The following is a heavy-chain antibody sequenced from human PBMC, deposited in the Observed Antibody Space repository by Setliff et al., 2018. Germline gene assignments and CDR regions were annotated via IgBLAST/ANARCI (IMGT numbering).Heavy chain of an antibody. CDR1: GDSISSRTYY. J-gene: IGHJ2*01. D-gene: IGHD4-17*01. CDR3: ARHGRDYGGNSRDSNWYFDL. V-gene: IGHV4-61*09. Sequence: SETPSLTCTVSGDSISSRTYYWSWIRQPAGKGLEWIGHIYTSWSTIYNPSLKSRLTISLDTSKNQFSLKLSSVTAADTAVYYCARHGRDYGGNSRDSNWYFDLWGRGTLVTVSS. CDR2: IYTSWST.